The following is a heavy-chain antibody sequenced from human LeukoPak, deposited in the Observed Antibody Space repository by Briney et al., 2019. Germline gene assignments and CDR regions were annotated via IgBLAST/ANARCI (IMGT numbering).Heavy chain of an antibody. J-gene: IGHJ6*02. CDR3: ARLGIATLYYYYYGMDV. CDR2: MNPNSGNT. Sequence: ASVKVSCKASGYTFTSYDINWVRQATGQGLEWMGWMNPNSGNTGYAQKFQGRVTMTRNTSISTAYIELSSLRSEDTAVYYCARLGIATLYYYYYGMDVWGQGTTVTVSS. D-gene: IGHD6-13*01. CDR1: GYTFTSYD. V-gene: IGHV1-8*01.